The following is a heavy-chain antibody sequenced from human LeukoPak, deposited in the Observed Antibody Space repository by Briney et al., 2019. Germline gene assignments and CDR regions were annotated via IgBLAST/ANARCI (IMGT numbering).Heavy chain of an antibody. Sequence: SETLSLTCSVSGGSIISDSYYWNWIRQPAGKGLEWIGRMYTSGTTNYNPSLKSRVTISVDTSKNQFSLKLSSVTAADTAVYYCARTYYGSGSPFDYWGQGTLVPVSS. V-gene: IGHV4-61*02. D-gene: IGHD3-10*01. J-gene: IGHJ4*02. CDR2: MYTSGTT. CDR3: ARTYYGSGSPFDY. CDR1: GGSIISDSYY.